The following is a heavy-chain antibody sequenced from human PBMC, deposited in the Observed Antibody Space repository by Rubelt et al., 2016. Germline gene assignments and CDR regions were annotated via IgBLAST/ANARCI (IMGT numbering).Heavy chain of an antibody. CDR1: GGSISSSSYY. D-gene: IGHD4-17*01. J-gene: IGHJ4*02. CDR3: ASPYGDTDY. CDR2: IYYSGST. V-gene: IGHV4-39*01. Sequence: QLQLQESGPGLVKPSETLSLTCTVSGGSISSSSYYWGWIRQPPGKGLEWIGSIYYSGSTYYNPSLTGRVTISVDTSKNQFSLKLSAVTAADTAVYYCASPYGDTDYWGQGTLVTVSS.